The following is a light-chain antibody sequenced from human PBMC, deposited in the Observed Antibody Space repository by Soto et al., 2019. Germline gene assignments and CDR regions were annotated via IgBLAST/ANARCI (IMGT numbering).Light chain of an antibody. CDR1: NMGSKS. J-gene: IGLJ2*01. Sequence: SYELTQPPSVSVAPGQTASITCGGNNMGSKSVHWYQQKPGQAPVLVVYDDSDRPSGIPERFSGSNSGNTATLTISRVEAGDEADYYCQVWDSSSDHVVFGGGTKLTVL. CDR2: DDS. CDR3: QVWDSSSDHVV. V-gene: IGLV3-21*02.